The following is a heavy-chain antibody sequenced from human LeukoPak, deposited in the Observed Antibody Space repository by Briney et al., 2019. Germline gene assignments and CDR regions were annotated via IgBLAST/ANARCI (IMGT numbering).Heavy chain of an antibody. J-gene: IGHJ4*02. V-gene: IGHV1-8*01. D-gene: IGHD6-6*01. CDR3: ARGSSSWGGDY. CDR1: GYTFSSYT. Sequence: ASVKVSCKASGYTFSSYTMNWVRQAPGQGLEWMGWMTPKSGDTGYAQNFQGRVTMTEDLSIDTAYMELSSLRSEDTAVYYCARGSSSWGGDYWGQGTLVTVSS. CDR2: MTPKSGDT.